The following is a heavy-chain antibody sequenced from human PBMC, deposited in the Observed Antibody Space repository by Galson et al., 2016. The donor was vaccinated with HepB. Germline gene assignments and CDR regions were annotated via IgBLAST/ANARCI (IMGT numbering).Heavy chain of an antibody. D-gene: IGHD2-2*02. J-gene: IGHJ6*02. Sequence: SLRLSCAASGFTFSSYGMHWVRQAPGKGLEWVAVIWYDGSDKYFADSVKGRFTISRYNFKNTLYLQMNSLRAEDLAVYYCARGVRQNCFSTSCYMDLDVWGQGTTVTVSS. CDR2: IWYDGSDK. CDR3: ARGVRQNCFSTSCYMDLDV. V-gene: IGHV3-33*01. CDR1: GFTFSSYG.